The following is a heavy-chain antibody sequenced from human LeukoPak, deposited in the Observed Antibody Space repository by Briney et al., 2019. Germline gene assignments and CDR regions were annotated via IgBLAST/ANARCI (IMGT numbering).Heavy chain of an antibody. CDR3: ARHVDGYYYYGMDV. V-gene: IGHV4-39*01. CDR2: IHYSGNT. D-gene: IGHD2-15*01. Sequence: PSETLSLTCTVSGVSISSPAYYWGWIRQPPGKGLEWIGSIHYSGNTYYNPSLKSRVTISADTSKNQFSLKLSSVTAADTAVYYCARHVDGYYYYGMDVWGQGTTVTVSS. CDR1: GVSISSPAYY. J-gene: IGHJ6*02.